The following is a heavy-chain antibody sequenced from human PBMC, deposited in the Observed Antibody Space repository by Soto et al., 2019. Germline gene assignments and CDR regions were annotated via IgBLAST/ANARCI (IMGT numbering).Heavy chain of an antibody. Sequence: QVQLQESGPGLVKPSETLSLTCTVSSDSITNYYWSWIRQSPGKGLEWIGYIHESGRSNYNPSLKSRVKISVDTSKKQFSLKLNSVTAADTAVYYCARVGGTRGWYWGQGTLVTVSS. D-gene: IGHD2-15*01. CDR1: SDSITNYY. V-gene: IGHV4-59*01. J-gene: IGHJ4*02. CDR3: ARVGGTRGWY. CDR2: IHESGRS.